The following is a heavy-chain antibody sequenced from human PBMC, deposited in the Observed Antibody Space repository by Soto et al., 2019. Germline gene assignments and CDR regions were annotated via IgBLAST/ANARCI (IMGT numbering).Heavy chain of an antibody. V-gene: IGHV3-13*04. CDR3: ARAIGPTLFDY. D-gene: IGHD3-22*01. Sequence: PGGSLRLSCSASGFTCSSYDMHWVRQGPGKGLEWVSAIGTAGDTNYAGSVKGRFTISRENAKNSLYLQMNSLRAGDTAIYFCARAIGPTLFDYWGQGPLVTVSS. J-gene: IGHJ4*02. CDR2: IGTAGDT. CDR1: GFTCSSYD.